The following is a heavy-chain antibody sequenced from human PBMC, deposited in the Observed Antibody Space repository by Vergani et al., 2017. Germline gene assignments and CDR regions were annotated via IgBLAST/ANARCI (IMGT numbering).Heavy chain of an antibody. J-gene: IGHJ6*02. CDR1: GFPFSDYY. CDR3: ARDHGYSSSWSIYYYYGMDV. D-gene: IGHD6-13*01. V-gene: IGHV3-11*06. Sequence: QVQLVESGGGLVKPGGSLRLSCAASGFPFSDYYMSWIRPAPGKGLEWVSYISSSSSYTNYADSVKGRFTISRDNAKNSLYLQMNSLRAEDTAVYYCARDHGYSSSWSIYYYYGMDVWGQGTTVTVSS. CDR2: ISSSSSYT.